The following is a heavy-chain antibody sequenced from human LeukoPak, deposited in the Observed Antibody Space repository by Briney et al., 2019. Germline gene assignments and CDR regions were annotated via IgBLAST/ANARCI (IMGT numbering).Heavy chain of an antibody. CDR2: ISSSSSYI. V-gene: IGHV3-21*01. CDR1: GFTFSSYS. D-gene: IGHD3-10*01. Sequence: GGSLRLSCAASGFTFSSYSMNWVRQAPGKGLEWVSSISSSSSYIYYADSVKGRFTISRDNAKNSLCLQMNSLRAEDTAVYYCARDAGYYYGSGSSSDYWGQGTLVTVSS. J-gene: IGHJ4*02. CDR3: ARDAGYYYGSGSSSDY.